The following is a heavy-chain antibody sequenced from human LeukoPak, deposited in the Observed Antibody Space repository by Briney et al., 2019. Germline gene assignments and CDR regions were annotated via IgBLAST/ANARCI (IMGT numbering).Heavy chain of an antibody. J-gene: IGHJ4*02. CDR1: GFTFSSYV. CDR2: INHSGST. CDR3: ARVVPAAIRAQANFDY. Sequence: GSLRLSCAASGFTFSSYVMSWIRQPPGKGLEWIGEINHSGSTNYNPSLKSRVTISVDTSKNQFSLKLSSVTAADTAVYYCARVVPAAIRAQANFDYWGQGTLVTVSS. D-gene: IGHD2-2*01. V-gene: IGHV4-34*01.